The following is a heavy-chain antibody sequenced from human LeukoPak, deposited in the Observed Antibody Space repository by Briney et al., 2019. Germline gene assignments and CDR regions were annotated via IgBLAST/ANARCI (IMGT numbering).Heavy chain of an antibody. J-gene: IGHJ4*02. CDR3: ARVGLGISDYFDY. V-gene: IGHV3-21*01. CDR2: ISTSSSYI. D-gene: IGHD7-27*01. Sequence: PGGSLRLSCAASGFTFSSYKMNWVRQAPGKGLEWVSSISTSSSYIYYADSVKGRFTISRDNAKNSLYLQMNSLRAEDTAVYYCARVGLGISDYFDYWGQGILVTVSS. CDR1: GFTFSSYK.